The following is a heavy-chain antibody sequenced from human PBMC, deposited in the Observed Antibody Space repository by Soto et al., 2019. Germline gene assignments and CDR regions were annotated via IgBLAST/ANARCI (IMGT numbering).Heavy chain of an antibody. CDR1: GYTFTGYY. J-gene: IGHJ4*02. D-gene: IGHD6-6*01. CDR3: ARGASAARPRGGYYFDY. Sequence: GASVKVSCKASGYTFTGYYMHWVRQAPGQGLEWMGWINPNSGGTNYAQKFQGRVTMTRDTSISTAYMELSRLRSDDTAVYYCARGASAARPRGGYYFDYWGQGTLVTVSS. V-gene: IGHV1-2*02. CDR2: INPNSGGT.